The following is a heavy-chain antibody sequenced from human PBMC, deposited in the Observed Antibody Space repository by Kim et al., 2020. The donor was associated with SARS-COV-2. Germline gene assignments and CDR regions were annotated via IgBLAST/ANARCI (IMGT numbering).Heavy chain of an antibody. V-gene: IGHV6-1*01. J-gene: IGHJ4*02. CDR1: GDSVSGNRGA. CDR3: ARQIHGSSWFD. D-gene: IGHD6-13*01. Sequence: SQTLSLTCAISGDSVSGNRGAWSWIRQPPSRGLEWLGRRYYMSKWHSDYAVSLKGRITIDPDTSTNQFSLQLNSVTPDDSGVYYCARQIHGSSWFDWGQGTLVTVSS. CDR2: RYYMSKWHS.